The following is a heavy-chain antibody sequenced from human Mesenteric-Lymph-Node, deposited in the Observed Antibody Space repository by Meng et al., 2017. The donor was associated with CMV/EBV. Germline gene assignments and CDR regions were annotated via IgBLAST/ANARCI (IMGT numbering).Heavy chain of an antibody. V-gene: IGHV4-34*01. CDR3: ARGSTSVTMIVVVFTAASLAYDS. D-gene: IGHD3-22*01. J-gene: IGHJ4*02. Sequence: SETLSLTCAVYGGSFSGKFWSWIRQSPGKGLEWIGEINHRGSTNYNPSLKSRLTISLDTSKNQFSLKLKSVTAADTAVYYCARGSTSVTMIVVVFTAASLAYDSWGQGTLVTVSS. CDR1: GGSFSGKF. CDR2: INHRGST.